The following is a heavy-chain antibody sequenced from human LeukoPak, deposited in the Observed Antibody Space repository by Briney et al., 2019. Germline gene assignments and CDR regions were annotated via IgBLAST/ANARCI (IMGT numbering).Heavy chain of an antibody. V-gene: IGHV1-18*01. Sequence: ASVKVSCKASGGTFSSYAISWVRQAPGQGLEWMGWISAYNGNTNYAQKLQGRVTMTTDTSTSTAYMELRSLRSDDTAVYYCARDSHSGYGGYWGQGTLVTVSS. D-gene: IGHD5-12*01. J-gene: IGHJ4*02. CDR2: ISAYNGNT. CDR3: ARDSHSGYGGY. CDR1: GGTFSSYA.